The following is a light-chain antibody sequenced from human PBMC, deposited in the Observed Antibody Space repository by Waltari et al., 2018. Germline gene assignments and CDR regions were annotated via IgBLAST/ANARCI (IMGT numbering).Light chain of an antibody. V-gene: IGLV3-21*02. CDR2: DDS. Sequence: SYVLTQPPSVSVAPGQTARITCGGNHIGSNSVHWYQQKQGQAPVLVVYDDSDRPSGIPERFSGSNSGNTATLTISRVEAGDEADYYCQVWDSSSDSVVFGGGTKLTVL. CDR3: QVWDSSSDSVV. CDR1: HIGSNS. J-gene: IGLJ2*01.